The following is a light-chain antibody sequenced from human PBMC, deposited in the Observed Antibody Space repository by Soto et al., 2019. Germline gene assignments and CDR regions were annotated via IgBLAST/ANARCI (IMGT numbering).Light chain of an antibody. CDR1: QSVGNN. J-gene: IGKJ4*01. V-gene: IGKV3-15*01. Sequence: EIVVTQSPATLSVSPGERATLSCRASQSVGNNFAWYQQKPGQAPRLLIFATSTRATGVPARFSGCGSGTELTLTISRLQSEDFAVYYCQQYGDWPLTFGGGAKVEIE. CDR2: ATS. CDR3: QQYGDWPLT.